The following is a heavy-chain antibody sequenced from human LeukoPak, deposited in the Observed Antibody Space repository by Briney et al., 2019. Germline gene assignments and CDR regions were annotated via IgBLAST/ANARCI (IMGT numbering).Heavy chain of an antibody. V-gene: IGHV1-18*01. Sequence: ASVKVSCKASGYTFTSYGISWVRQAPGQGLEWMGWISAYNGNTNYAQKLQGRVTMTTDTSTSTAYMELRSLRSDDTAVYYCARDGEYQLLFPISWFDPWGQGTLVTVSS. CDR2: ISAYNGNT. CDR1: GYTFTSYG. J-gene: IGHJ5*02. CDR3: ARDGEYQLLFPISWFDP. D-gene: IGHD2-2*01.